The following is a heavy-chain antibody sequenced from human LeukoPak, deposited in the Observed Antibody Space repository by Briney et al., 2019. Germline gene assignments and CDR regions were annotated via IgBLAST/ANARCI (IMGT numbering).Heavy chain of an antibody. CDR2: ISSSSSTI. V-gene: IGHV3-48*04. Sequence: PGGSLRLSCAASGFTFSSYSMNWVRQAPGKGLEWVSYISSSSSTIYYADSVKGRFTISRDNAKNSLYLQMNSLRAEDTAVYYCARVRHPADRYFDLWGRGTLVTVSS. CDR3: ARVRHPADRYFDL. CDR1: GFTFSSYS. J-gene: IGHJ2*01.